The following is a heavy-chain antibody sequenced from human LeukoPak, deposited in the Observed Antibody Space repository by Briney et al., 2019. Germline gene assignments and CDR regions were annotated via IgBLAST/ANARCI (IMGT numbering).Heavy chain of an antibody. D-gene: IGHD6-19*01. CDR3: ARDSSGWYPDPFDY. V-gene: IGHV4-59*08. CDR2: IYYTGST. Sequence: PSETLSLTCTVSGGSISGYYWSWIRQSPGKGLESLGFIYYTGSTNYNPSLKSRVTISVDTSKNQFSLKLSSVTAADTAVYYCARDSSGWYPDPFDYWGQGTLVTVSS. CDR1: GGSISGYY. J-gene: IGHJ4*02.